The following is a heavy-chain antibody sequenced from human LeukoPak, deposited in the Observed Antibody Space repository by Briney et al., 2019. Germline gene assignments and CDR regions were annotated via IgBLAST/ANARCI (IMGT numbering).Heavy chain of an antibody. Sequence: GGSLRLSCAASGFTFSSYWMGWVRQAPGKGLEWVANIKQDGSEKYYVDSVKGRFTISRDNAKNSLYLQMNSLRAEDTAVYYCAKGPMWAGNSGMDVWGQGTTVTVSS. D-gene: IGHD1-26*01. CDR2: IKQDGSEK. V-gene: IGHV3-7*01. CDR1: GFTFSSYW. CDR3: AKGPMWAGNSGMDV. J-gene: IGHJ6*02.